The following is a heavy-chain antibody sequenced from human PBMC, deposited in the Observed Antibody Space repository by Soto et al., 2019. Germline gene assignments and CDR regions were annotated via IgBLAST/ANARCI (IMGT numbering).Heavy chain of an antibody. CDR1: GFTFSSYA. Sequence: PGGSLRLSCAASGFTFSSYAMHWVRQAPGKGLEWVAVISYDGSNKYYGDSVKGRFTISRDNSKNTLYLQMNSLRAEDTAVYYCARDITMIVVVTMAHWGQGTLVTVSS. CDR3: ARDITMIVVVTMAH. D-gene: IGHD3-22*01. J-gene: IGHJ4*02. CDR2: ISYDGSNK. V-gene: IGHV3-30-3*01.